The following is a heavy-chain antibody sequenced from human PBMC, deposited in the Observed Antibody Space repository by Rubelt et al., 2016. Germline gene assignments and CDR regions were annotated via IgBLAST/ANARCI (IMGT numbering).Heavy chain of an antibody. CDR3: AREVTAVAASEFDY. CDR1: GYTFTSYA. J-gene: IGHJ4*02. D-gene: IGHD6-19*01. V-gene: IGHV1-3*01. CDR2: INAGNGNT. Sequence: QVQLVQSGAEVKKPGASVKVSCKASGYTFTSYAMHWVRQAPGQRLEWMGWINAGNGNTKYSQKFQGRVTITRETSASTAYMELRSLRAEDTAVYYCAREVTAVAASEFDYWGQGTLVTVSS.